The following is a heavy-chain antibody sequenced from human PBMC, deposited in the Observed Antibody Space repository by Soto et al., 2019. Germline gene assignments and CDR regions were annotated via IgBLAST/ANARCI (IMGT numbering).Heavy chain of an antibody. CDR1: GYTLTELS. V-gene: IGHV1-24*01. Sequence: ASVKVSCKVSGYTLTELSMHWVRQAPGKGLEWMGGFDPEDGETIYAQKFQGRVTMTEDTSTDTAYMELSSLRSEDTAVYYCETDFQNYYGSASYYPWGQGTLVTVSS. D-gene: IGHD3-10*01. J-gene: IGHJ5*02. CDR3: ETDFQNYYGSASYYP. CDR2: FDPEDGET.